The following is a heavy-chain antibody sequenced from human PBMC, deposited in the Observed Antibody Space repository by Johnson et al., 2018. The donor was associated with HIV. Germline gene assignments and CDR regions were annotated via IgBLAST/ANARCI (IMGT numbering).Heavy chain of an antibody. V-gene: IGHV3-15*01. CDR2: VKSKTDGGTT. Sequence: VHLVESGGGLVKPGGSLRLSCAASGFTFSDAWMNWVRQAPGKGLEWVGRVKSKTDGGTTDYAAPVKGRFTISRDGSKNTLYLQMNSLKTEDTAVYYCTTGLYWNDAFDIWGQGTMVTVSS. D-gene: IGHD1-1*01. CDR1: GFTFSDAW. J-gene: IGHJ3*02. CDR3: TTGLYWNDAFDI.